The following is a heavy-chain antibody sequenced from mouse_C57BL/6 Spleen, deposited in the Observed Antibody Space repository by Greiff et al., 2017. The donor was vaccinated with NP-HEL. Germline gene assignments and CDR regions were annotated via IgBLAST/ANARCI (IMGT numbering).Heavy chain of an antibody. CDR1: GYSFTGYY. V-gene: IGHV1-42*01. CDR3: ARQGGTWFAY. J-gene: IGHJ3*01. Sequence: VQLQQSGPELVKPGASVKISCKASGYSFTGYYMNWVKQSPEKSLEWIGEINPSTGGTTYNQKFKAKATLTVDKSSSTAYMQLQSLTSEDSAVYYCARQGGTWFAYWGQGTLVTVSA. CDR2: INPSTGGT.